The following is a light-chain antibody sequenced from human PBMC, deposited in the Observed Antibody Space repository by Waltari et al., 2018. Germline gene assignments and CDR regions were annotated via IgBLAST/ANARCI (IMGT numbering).Light chain of an antibody. J-gene: IGKJ1*01. Sequence: DIQLTQSPSFLSASVGDRVTITCRTSQDIYTYLAWYQQRPGRAPNLLIYAASTLESGVPSRFSGSGSGTEFTLTISSLQAEDFATYYCQQVIFYPRTFDRGTKVEIK. V-gene: IGKV1-9*01. CDR2: AAS. CDR1: QDIYTY. CDR3: QQVIFYPRT.